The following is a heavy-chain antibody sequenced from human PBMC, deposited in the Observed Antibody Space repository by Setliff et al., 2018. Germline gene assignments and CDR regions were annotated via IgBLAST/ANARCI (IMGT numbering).Heavy chain of an antibody. D-gene: IGHD2-8*01. V-gene: IGHV1-69*06. Sequence: GASVKVSCKASGGMSGTYSISWVRQAPGQGLEWIGAIIPIFGTPNYAQNFQDRVTITADISTTTVFMEMSSLRSDDTAVYYCARLVRFCTRTACQTVAGDESWGQGTLVTVSS. CDR2: IIPIFGTP. CDR1: GGMSGTYS. J-gene: IGHJ5*01. CDR3: ARLVRFCTRTACQTVAGDES.